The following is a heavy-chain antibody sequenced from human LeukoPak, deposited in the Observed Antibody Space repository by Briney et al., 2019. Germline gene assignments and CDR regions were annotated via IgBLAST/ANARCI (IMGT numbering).Heavy chain of an antibody. V-gene: IGHV5-51*01. CDR1: GYSFTSYW. D-gene: IGHD6-13*01. CDR3: AKVGPSSSSDY. J-gene: IGHJ4*02. CDR2: IYPRDSDA. Sequence: GESLKISCKGSGYSFTSYWIGWVRRMPGQGLEGIGVIYPRDSDAKYSPSFQGQVTISADKSINTAYLQWSSLKASDTAMYYCAKVGPSSSSDYWGQGTLVTVSS.